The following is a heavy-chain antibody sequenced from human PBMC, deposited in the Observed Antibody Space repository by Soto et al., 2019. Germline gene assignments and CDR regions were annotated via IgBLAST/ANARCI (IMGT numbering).Heavy chain of an antibody. Sequence: SETLSLTCTVSGGSISSDDYYWSWIRQPPGKGLEWIGYISYSGTTYYTPSLKSRVTISIDMSHNQFSLKLSFVTAADTAVYYCARNLGGYSNNYFDYWGQGTLVTVSS. J-gene: IGHJ4*02. CDR3: ARNLGGYSNNYFDY. CDR1: GGSISSDDYY. D-gene: IGHD5-18*01. CDR2: ISYSGTT. V-gene: IGHV4-30-4*08.